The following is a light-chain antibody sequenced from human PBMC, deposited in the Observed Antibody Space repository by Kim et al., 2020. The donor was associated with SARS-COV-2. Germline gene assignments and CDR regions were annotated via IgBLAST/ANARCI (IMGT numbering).Light chain of an antibody. V-gene: IGKV1-39*01. Sequence: SASVGDKVTVTCRTSQNISNYFNWYHQKPGEAPKLLIYAAVTLQGGVSSRFSASGSGTDFTLMITSLQPEDLATYYCQQSYRIPYAFAQGTKLEI. J-gene: IGKJ2*01. CDR3: QQSYRIPYA. CDR1: QNISNY. CDR2: AAV.